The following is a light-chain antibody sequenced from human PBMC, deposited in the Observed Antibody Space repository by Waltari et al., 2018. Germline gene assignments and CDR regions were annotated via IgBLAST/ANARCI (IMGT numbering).Light chain of an antibody. CDR2: EDN. V-gene: IGLV6-57*02. Sequence: NFLLTQPHSVSESPGRTVTISCTGRSGSIASNSVQWYQQRPGSAPTTVIFEDNQRPSGVPDRFSGSIDRSSNTASLTISGLKTEDEADYYCQSYDSNNHVVFGGGTQLTVL. J-gene: IGLJ7*01. CDR3: QSYDSNNHVV. CDR1: SGSIASNS.